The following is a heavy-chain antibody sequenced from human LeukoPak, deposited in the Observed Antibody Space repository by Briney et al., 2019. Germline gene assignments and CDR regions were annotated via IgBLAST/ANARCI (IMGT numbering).Heavy chain of an antibody. Sequence: PGGSLRLSCEVSGFTFTDYSMHWVRQAPGKGLEWVSSITSTSRTIFYADSVEGRFTISRDNAKNTVSLEMNSLRTEDAAIYYCARDFPDNALFDLWGQGTLVSVSS. CDR3: ARDFPDNALFDL. J-gene: IGHJ4*02. CDR1: GFTFTDYS. V-gene: IGHV3-69-1*02. D-gene: IGHD2-8*01. CDR2: ITSTSRTI.